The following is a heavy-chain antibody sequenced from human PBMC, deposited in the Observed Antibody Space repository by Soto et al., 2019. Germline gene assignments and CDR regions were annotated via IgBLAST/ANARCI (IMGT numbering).Heavy chain of an antibody. Sequence: PGGSLRLSCAASGFTVSSKYMNWVRQAPGKGLEWVSIIWSAGLTYYADSVRGRFTIPRDISKNILFLQMNNLRAEDSAIYYCARGLPPDLWGQGTLVTVSS. V-gene: IGHV3-53*01. CDR2: IWSAGLT. CDR3: ARGLPPDL. D-gene: IGHD2-15*01. J-gene: IGHJ5*02. CDR1: GFTVSSKY.